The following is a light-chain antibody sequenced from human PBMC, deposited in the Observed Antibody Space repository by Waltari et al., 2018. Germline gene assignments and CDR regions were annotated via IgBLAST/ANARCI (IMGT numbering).Light chain of an antibody. Sequence: QSALTQPPSVSGSLGQSITISRTGTSSAIGFYNYVPWYQQPPGKAPKLIIYDVLKWPSGVSSRFSGSKSGNTASLTISGLQAEDEADYYCNSYTGYYTWVFGGGTKLTVL. J-gene: IGLJ3*02. CDR2: DVL. CDR3: NSYTGYYTWV. V-gene: IGLV2-14*03. CDR1: SSAIGFYNY.